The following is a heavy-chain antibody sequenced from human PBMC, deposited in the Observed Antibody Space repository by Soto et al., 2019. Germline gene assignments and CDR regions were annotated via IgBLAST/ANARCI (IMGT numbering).Heavy chain of an antibody. CDR1: GYTFTSYD. D-gene: IGHD1-1*01. CDR3: ARRTIAYWYFDL. Sequence: QLQLVQSGAEVKKPGASVKVSCKASGYTFTSYDINWVRQATGQGLEWMGWMNGNSGNTGYAQKFRGRVTMTRDTSMSTAYMELSSLKSEDTAVYYCARRTIAYWYFDLWGRGTLVNVSS. V-gene: IGHV1-8*01. J-gene: IGHJ2*01. CDR2: MNGNSGNT.